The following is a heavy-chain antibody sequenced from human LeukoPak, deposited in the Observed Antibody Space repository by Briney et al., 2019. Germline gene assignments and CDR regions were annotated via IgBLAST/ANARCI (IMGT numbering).Heavy chain of an antibody. J-gene: IGHJ4*02. CDR1: GYSFSNYW. V-gene: IGHV5-51*01. CDR2: IDPADSDI. Sequence: GESLQISCKGSGYSFSNYWIGWVRQMPGKGLEWMGLIDPADSDIKYSLSFQGQITISADKSISTAYLQWNSLKASDTAIYYCARGSFGDYWGQGTLVTVSS. CDR3: ARGSFGDY. D-gene: IGHD2-15*01.